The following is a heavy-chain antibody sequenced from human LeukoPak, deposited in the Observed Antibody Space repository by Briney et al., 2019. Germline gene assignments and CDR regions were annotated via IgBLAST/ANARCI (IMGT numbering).Heavy chain of an antibody. J-gene: IGHJ6*03. CDR1: GGSISGSSYY. CDR3: ARRYGDYHDRYYYYYYMDV. Sequence: SETLSLTCTVSGGSISGSSYYWGWIRQPPGKGLEWIGSIYYSGSTYYNPSLKSRVTISVDTSKNQFSLKLSSVTAADTAVYYCARRYGDYHDRYYYYYYMDVWGKGTTVTVSS. CDR2: IYYSGST. V-gene: IGHV4-39*07. D-gene: IGHD4-17*01.